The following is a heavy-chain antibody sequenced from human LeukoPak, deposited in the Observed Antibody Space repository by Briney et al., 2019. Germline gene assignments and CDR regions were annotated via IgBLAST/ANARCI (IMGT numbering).Heavy chain of an antibody. CDR2: ISGSGITI. CDR3: ARLNSITAARVDY. D-gene: IGHD6-13*01. V-gene: IGHV3-48*03. CDR1: GFTFSGYE. J-gene: IGHJ4*02. Sequence: GGSLRLSCAASGFTFSGYEMNWVRQAPGKGLEWISYISGSGITIHYADSVKGRFTISRDNAKNSLYLQMNSLRADDTAVYYCARLNSITAARVDYWGQGTLVTVSS.